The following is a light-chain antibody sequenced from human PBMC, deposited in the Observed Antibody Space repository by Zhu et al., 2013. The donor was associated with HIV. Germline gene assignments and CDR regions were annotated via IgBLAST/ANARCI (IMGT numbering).Light chain of an antibody. CDR1: QSVDNS. CDR3: QQYGSSPGCS. Sequence: EIVMTQSPATLSLSPGERATLSCRASQSVDNSLAWYQQKSGQAPRLLIYGASSRATGIPDRFSGSGSGTDFTLTISRLEPEDFAVYYCQQYGSSPGCSFGQGTKLEIK. J-gene: IGKJ2*04. CDR2: GAS. V-gene: IGKV3-20*01.